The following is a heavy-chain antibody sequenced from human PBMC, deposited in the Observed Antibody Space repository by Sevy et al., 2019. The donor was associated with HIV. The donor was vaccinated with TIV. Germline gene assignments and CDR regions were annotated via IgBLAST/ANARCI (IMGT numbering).Heavy chain of an antibody. J-gene: IGHJ5*02. Sequence: GGSLRLSCAASGFTFSGSAMHWVRQASGKGLEWVGRIRSKANSYATAYAASVKGRFTISRDDSKNTAYLQMNSLKTEDTAVYYCTRLSDYDFWSGYYHGHWFDPWGLGTLVTVSS. CDR3: TRLSDYDFWSGYYHGHWFDP. CDR1: GFTFSGSA. CDR2: IRSKANSYAT. D-gene: IGHD3-3*01. V-gene: IGHV3-73*01.